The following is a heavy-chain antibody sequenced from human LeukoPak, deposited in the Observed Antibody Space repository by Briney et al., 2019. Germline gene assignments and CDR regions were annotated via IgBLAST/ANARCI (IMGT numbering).Heavy chain of an antibody. D-gene: IGHD2-21*02. CDR3: ARGYCGGDCYSKWFDP. Sequence: SETLSLSCTVSGGSISSYYWSWIRPPPGKGLEWNGYIYYSGSTNYNPSLKSRVTISVDTSKNQFSLKLSSVTAADTAVYYCARGYCGGDCYSKWFDPWGQGTLVTVSS. CDR1: GGSISSYY. V-gene: IGHV4-59*01. CDR2: IYYSGST. J-gene: IGHJ5*02.